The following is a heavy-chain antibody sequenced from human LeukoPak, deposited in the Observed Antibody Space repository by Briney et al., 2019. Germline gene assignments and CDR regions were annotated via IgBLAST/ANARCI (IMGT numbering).Heavy chain of an antibody. CDR2: IYTSGST. D-gene: IGHD6-13*01. Sequence: SETLSLTCTVSGGSISSYYWSWIRQPAGKGLEWIGRIYTSGSTNYNPSLKSRVTMSVDTSKNQFSLKLSSVTAADTAVYYCARNRGAAAGTRVRYYYYYYMDVWGKGTTVTISS. CDR1: GGSISSYY. V-gene: IGHV4-4*07. J-gene: IGHJ6*03. CDR3: ARNRGAAAGTRVRYYYYYYMDV.